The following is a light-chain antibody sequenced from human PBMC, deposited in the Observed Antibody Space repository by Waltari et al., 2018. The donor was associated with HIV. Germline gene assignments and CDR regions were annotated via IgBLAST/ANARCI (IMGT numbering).Light chain of an antibody. Sequence: VLTQSPGPLSFSPGEKVTLSCRASQTVSENYLAWYQHKAGQAPRLLIYGASSRATGTPDKFSGSGSGTDFTLTISRLEPADSAVYYCQQYGSLPRTFGQGTKLEIK. J-gene: IGKJ2*01. V-gene: IGKV3-20*01. CDR3: QQYGSLPRT. CDR2: GAS. CDR1: QTVSENY.